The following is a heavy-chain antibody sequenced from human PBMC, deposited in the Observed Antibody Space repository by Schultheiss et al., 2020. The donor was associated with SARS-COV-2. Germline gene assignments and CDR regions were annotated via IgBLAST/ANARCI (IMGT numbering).Heavy chain of an antibody. CDR3: AKDRSSWYYYYGMDV. D-gene: IGHD6-13*01. V-gene: IGHV3-43*02. J-gene: IGHJ6*02. Sequence: GGSLRLSCAASGFTFDDYAMHWVRQAPGKGLEWVSLISWDGGSTYYADSVKGRFTISRDNSKNSLYLQMNSLRAEDTALYYCAKDRSSWYYYYGMDVWGQGTTVTVSS. CDR2: ISWDGGST. CDR1: GFTFDDYA.